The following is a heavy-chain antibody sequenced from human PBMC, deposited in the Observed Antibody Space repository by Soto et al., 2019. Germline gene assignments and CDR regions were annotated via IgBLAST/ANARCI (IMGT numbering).Heavy chain of an antibody. Sequence: AASVKVSCKASGGTSSSYAISWVRQAPGQGLEWMGGIIPIFGTANYAQKFQGRVTITADKSTSTAYMELSSLRSEDTAVYYCAREPDYGDYYRAYGMDVWGQGTTVTVSS. J-gene: IGHJ6*01. D-gene: IGHD4-17*01. CDR3: AREPDYGDYYRAYGMDV. CDR2: IIPIFGTA. V-gene: IGHV1-69*06. CDR1: GGTSSSYA.